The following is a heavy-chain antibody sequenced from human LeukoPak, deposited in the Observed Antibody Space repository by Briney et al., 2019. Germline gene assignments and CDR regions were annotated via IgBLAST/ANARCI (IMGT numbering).Heavy chain of an antibody. Sequence: ASVKVSCKASGYTFTGYYMHWVRQAPGQGLEWMGWINPNSGGTNYAQKFQGRVTMTRDTSISTAYMELSRLRSDDTAVYYCARHSGSHPAAFDIWGQGTMVTVSS. V-gene: IGHV1-2*02. CDR3: ARHSGSHPAAFDI. CDR1: GYTFTGYY. D-gene: IGHD1-26*01. CDR2: INPNSGGT. J-gene: IGHJ3*02.